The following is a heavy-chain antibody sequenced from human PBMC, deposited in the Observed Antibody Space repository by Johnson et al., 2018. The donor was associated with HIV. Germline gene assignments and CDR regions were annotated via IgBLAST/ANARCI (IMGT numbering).Heavy chain of an antibody. CDR1: GFTFTNYW. Sequence: VQLVESGGGLVQPGGSLRLSCAASGFTFTNYWMTWVRQAPGKGLEWVANIKQDGSKKYYVDSVRGRFTISRDNAKNSVILEMNSLRAEDTAVYYCARPYSDYVYGAFDIWGPGTVVTVSS. V-gene: IGHV3-7*01. J-gene: IGHJ3*02. D-gene: IGHD4-11*01. CDR3: ARPYSDYVYGAFDI. CDR2: IKQDGSKK.